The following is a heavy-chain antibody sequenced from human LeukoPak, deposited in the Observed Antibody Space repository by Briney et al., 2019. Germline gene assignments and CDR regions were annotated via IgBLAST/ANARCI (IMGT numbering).Heavy chain of an antibody. D-gene: IGHD3-9*01. CDR2: ISSSGSTI. Sequence: GGSLRLSCAASGFTFSNYEMNWVRQAPGKGLEWVSYISSSGSTIYYADSVKGRFTMSRDNAKNSLYLQMNSLRAEDTAVYYCAREVRYFALGDYWGQGTLVTVSS. V-gene: IGHV3-48*03. CDR3: AREVRYFALGDY. J-gene: IGHJ4*02. CDR1: GFTFSNYE.